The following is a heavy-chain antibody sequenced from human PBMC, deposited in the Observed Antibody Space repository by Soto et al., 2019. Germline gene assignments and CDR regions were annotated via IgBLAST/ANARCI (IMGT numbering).Heavy chain of an antibody. V-gene: IGHV3-23*01. D-gene: IGHD6-13*01. J-gene: IGHJ4*02. CDR3: AKDIYSSSWSGYADY. CDR1: GFTFSSYA. Sequence: GVSLRLSCAASGFTFSSYAMSWVRQAPGKGLEWVSAISGSGGSTYYADSVKGRFTISRDNSKNTLYLQMNSLRAEDTAVYYCAKDIYSSSWSGYADYWGQGTLVTVSS. CDR2: ISGSGGST.